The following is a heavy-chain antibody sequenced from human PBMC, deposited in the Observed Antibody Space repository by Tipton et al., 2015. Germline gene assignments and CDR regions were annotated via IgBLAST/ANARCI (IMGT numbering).Heavy chain of an antibody. CDR3: ARGRGWRVFDY. CDR2: ISSSGSNI. J-gene: IGHJ4*02. CDR1: GFIFSTYE. Sequence: GSLRLSCAASGFIFSTYEMHWVRQAPGKGLEWLSYISSSGSNINDADSVRGRFTISRDNAKNSLYLQMSRLRAEDTAVYFCARGRGWRVFDYWGQGTLVTVSS. D-gene: IGHD3-10*01. V-gene: IGHV3-48*03.